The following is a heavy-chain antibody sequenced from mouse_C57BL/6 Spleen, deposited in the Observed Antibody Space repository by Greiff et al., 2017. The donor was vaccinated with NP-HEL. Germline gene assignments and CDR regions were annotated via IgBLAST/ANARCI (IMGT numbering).Heavy chain of an antibody. Sequence: EVQLQQSGPELVKPGDSVKISCKASGYSFTGYFMNWVMQSHGKSLEWIGRINPYNGDTFYNQKFQGKATLTVDKSSSTAHMELRRLTSEDSAVYCCAAYDYDAYFDVWGKGTTVTVSS. D-gene: IGHD2-4*01. J-gene: IGHJ1*03. V-gene: IGHV1-20*01. CDR2: INPYNGDT. CDR1: GYSFTGYF. CDR3: AAYDYDAYFDV.